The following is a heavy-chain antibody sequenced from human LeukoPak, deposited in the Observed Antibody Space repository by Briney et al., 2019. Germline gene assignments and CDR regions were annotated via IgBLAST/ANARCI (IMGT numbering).Heavy chain of an antibody. CDR3: ARRSGIAVAGAFDY. CDR2: ISGSGDST. V-gene: IGHV3-23*01. CDR1: GFTFSSYG. Sequence: SGGTLRLSCAASGFTFSSYGMSWVRQAPGKGLEWVSAISGSGDSTYYADSVKGRFTISRDNSKNTLYLQMNSLRAEDTAVYYCARRSGIAVAGAFDYWGQGTLVTVSS. D-gene: IGHD6-19*01. J-gene: IGHJ4*02.